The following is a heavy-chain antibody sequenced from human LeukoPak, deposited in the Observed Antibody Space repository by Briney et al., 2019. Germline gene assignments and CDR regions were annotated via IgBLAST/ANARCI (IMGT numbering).Heavy chain of an antibody. V-gene: IGHV3-23*01. CDR2: ISADSATT. CDR1: GFNFGSYS. CDR3: ARKSASGNYPLDY. J-gene: IGHJ4*02. Sequence: KSGGSLTLSCAASGFNFGSYSMTWVRQAPGKGLEWVSVISADSATTFYADSVKGRFTISRDNAKNTVFLQMSSLRAEDTALYYCARKSASGNYPLDYWGQGTLVTVSS. D-gene: IGHD3-10*01.